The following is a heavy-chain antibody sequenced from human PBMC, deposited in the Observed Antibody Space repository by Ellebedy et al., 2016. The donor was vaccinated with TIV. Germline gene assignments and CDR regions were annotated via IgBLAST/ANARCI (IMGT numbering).Heavy chain of an antibody. CDR1: GFSFSSYW. CDR2: INQDGSQT. D-gene: IGHD4-17*01. V-gene: IGHV3-7*01. Sequence: GESLKISCAASGFSFSSYWMTWVRLAPGKGLEWVANINQDGSQTYHVDSVKGRFTISRDNAKNSVYLHMNSLRAEDTAVYYCARNIPVTILGYWGQGTLVTVSS. CDR3: ARNIPVTILGY. J-gene: IGHJ4*02.